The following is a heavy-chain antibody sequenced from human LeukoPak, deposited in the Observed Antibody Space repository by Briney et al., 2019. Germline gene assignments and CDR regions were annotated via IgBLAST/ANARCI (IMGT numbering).Heavy chain of an antibody. Sequence: ASLKVSCKASVYTLTRYYMYWLRQTPRQRREWVGGINANSGGTKYEKKFQGRVNKSKDTSISTAYMEVTSLRSDDTARYYCARDSGDCSSTTCYYFDYLGEGRLLAVSS. CDR1: VYTLTRYY. CDR3: ARDSGDCSSTTCYYFDY. J-gene: IGHJ4*02. CDR2: INANSGGT. V-gene: IGHV1-2*02. D-gene: IGHD2-2*01.